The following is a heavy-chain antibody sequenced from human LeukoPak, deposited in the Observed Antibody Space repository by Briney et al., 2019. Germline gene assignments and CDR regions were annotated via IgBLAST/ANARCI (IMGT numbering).Heavy chain of an antibody. J-gene: IGHJ5*02. Sequence: GGSLRLSCAASGFRLTEYGIHWVRQAPGKGLEWLSFIRYDDSEYYADSVKGRFTISRDNSKNTLFLQMHSLRSEDTAVYYCAKDPVNHCASSVCYGLQSWGQGTLVSVSS. CDR3: AKDPVNHCASSVCYGLQS. CDR2: IRYDDSE. D-gene: IGHD3-22*01. V-gene: IGHV3-30*02. CDR1: GFRLTEYG.